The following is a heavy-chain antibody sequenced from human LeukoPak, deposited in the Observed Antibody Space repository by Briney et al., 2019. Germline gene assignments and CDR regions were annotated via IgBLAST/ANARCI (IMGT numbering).Heavy chain of an antibody. Sequence: SEPLSLTCAVSGYSISSGYYWGWIRQPPGKGLEWIGSIYHSGSTYYNPSLKSRVTISVDTSKNQFSLKLSSVTAADTAVYYCARAGYYYGSGSYLKYFQHWGQGTLVTVSS. CDR3: ARAGYYYGSGSYLKYFQH. CDR1: GYSISSGYY. D-gene: IGHD3-10*01. V-gene: IGHV4-38-2*01. J-gene: IGHJ1*01. CDR2: IYHSGST.